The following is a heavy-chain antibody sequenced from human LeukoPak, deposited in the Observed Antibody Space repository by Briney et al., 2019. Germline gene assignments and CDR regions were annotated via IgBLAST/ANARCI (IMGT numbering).Heavy chain of an antibody. J-gene: IGHJ4*02. CDR2: IKEDGSEK. CDR3: ARDQGWELGGFDY. CDR1: GFTFSDYA. V-gene: IGHV3-7*01. Sequence: GGSLRLSCAASGFTFSDYALGWVRQAPGRGLEWVANIKEDGSEKYYMDSVKGRFTISRDNAKNSLYLQMNSLRAEDTAVYYCARDQGWELGGFDYWGQGTLVTVSS. D-gene: IGHD1-26*01.